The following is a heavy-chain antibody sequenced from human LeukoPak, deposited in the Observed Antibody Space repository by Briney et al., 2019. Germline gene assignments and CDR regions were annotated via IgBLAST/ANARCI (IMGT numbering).Heavy chain of an antibody. Sequence: SETLSLTCTVSGGSISSHYWSWIRQPPGKGLEWIGYIYYSGSTNYNPSLKSRVTISVDTSKNQFSLKLSSVTAADTAVYYCARGHSNYWHFLGSLDYYYYMDVWGKGTTVTVSS. D-gene: IGHD4-11*01. CDR1: GGSISSHY. V-gene: IGHV4-59*11. J-gene: IGHJ6*03. CDR2: IYYSGST. CDR3: ARGHSNYWHFLGSLDYYYYMDV.